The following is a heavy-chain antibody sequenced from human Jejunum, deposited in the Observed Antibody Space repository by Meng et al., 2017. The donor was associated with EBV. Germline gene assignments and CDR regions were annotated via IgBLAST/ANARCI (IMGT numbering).Heavy chain of an antibody. CDR2: ISPYNGNT. CDR3: ARGRVWGSYQDY. V-gene: IGHV1-18*01. Sequence: QVHLVQSGAEVKKPGASVKVSCKASGYTLVNYGINWVRQAPGQGLEWMGWISPYNGNTNYEPKLQDRLTMTTDTSTSTVYMELSSLRSEDTAVYYCARGRVWGSYQDYWGQGTLVTVSS. J-gene: IGHJ4*02. D-gene: IGHD3-16*02. CDR1: GYTLVNYG.